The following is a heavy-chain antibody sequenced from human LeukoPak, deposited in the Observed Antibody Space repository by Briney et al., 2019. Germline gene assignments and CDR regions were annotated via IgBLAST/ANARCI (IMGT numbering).Heavy chain of an antibody. V-gene: IGHV4-59*01. J-gene: IGHJ4*02. Sequence: SETLSLTCTVSGGSISSYYCSWIRQPPGKGLEWIGYIYYSGSTNYNPSLKSRVTISVDTSKNQFSLKLSSVTAADTAVYYCARGPSSSWLVFDCWGQGTLVTVSS. CDR3: ARGPSSSWLVFDC. CDR2: IYYSGST. D-gene: IGHD6-13*01. CDR1: GGSISSYY.